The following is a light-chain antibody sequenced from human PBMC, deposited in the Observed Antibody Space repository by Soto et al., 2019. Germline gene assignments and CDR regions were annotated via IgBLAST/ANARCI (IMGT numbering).Light chain of an antibody. Sequence: QPVLTQSLSASASLGASVKLTCTLSSGHSTYAIAWHQQQPEKGPRYLMKLDSDGIHSKGDGIPDRFSGSSSGAERYLTISLLQSEDEADYYCQTWGTGNVVFGGGTKLTVL. V-gene: IGLV4-69*02. CDR3: QTWGTGNVV. J-gene: IGLJ2*01. CDR2: LDSDGIH. CDR1: SGHSTYA.